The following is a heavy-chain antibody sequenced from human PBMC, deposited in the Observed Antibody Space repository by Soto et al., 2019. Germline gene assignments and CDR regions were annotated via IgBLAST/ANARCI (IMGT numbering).Heavy chain of an antibody. V-gene: IGHV1-69*02. D-gene: IGHD3-10*01. CDR1: GGTFSSYT. CDR3: ASPPEGRVDAFDI. CDR2: IIPILGIA. J-gene: IGHJ3*02. Sequence: SVKVSFKASGGTFSSYTISRVRQAPGQGLEWMGRIIPILGIANYAQKFQGRVTITADKSTSTAYMELSSLRSEDTAVYYCASPPEGRVDAFDIWGQGTMVTVSS.